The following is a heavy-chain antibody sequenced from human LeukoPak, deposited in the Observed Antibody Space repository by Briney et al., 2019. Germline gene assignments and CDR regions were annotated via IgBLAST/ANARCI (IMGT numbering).Heavy chain of an antibody. D-gene: IGHD1-26*01. CDR1: GFTFNNAW. CDR3: TTGGRNGAFQFDS. V-gene: IGHV3-15*01. J-gene: IGHJ4*02. CDR2: IKSETDGGAT. Sequence: NAGGSLRLSCAASGFTFNNAWMSWVRQAPGKGLEWVARIKSETDGGATHYAAPVQGRFTISRDDSEETLFLQMNSLKTEDTAVYYCTTGGRNGAFQFDSWGQGTLVTVSS.